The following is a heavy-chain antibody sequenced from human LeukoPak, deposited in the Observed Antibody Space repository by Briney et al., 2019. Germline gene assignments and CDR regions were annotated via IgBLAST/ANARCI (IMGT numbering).Heavy chain of an antibody. CDR1: GGSISSGSYY. Sequence: SGTLSLTCTVSGGSISSGSYYWSWIRQPAGKGLEWIGSIYYSGSTYYNPSLKSRVTISVDTSKNQFSLKLSSVTAADTAVYYCASDQLSSGWFYYYYYMDVWGKGTTVTVSS. CDR3: ASDQLSSGWFYYYYYMDV. CDR2: IYYSGST. J-gene: IGHJ6*03. V-gene: IGHV4-39*07. D-gene: IGHD6-19*01.